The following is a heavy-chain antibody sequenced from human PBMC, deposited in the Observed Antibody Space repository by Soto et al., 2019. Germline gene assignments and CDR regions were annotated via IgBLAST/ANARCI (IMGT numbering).Heavy chain of an antibody. CDR3: VRQGIGALHGLVDV. J-gene: IGHJ6*02. CDR1: GDSIGTYN. CDR2: IYSNGGT. D-gene: IGHD1-26*01. V-gene: IGHV4-59*08. Sequence: QVQLQASGPGLVKPSDTLSLTCTVSGDSIGTYNCGWIRQPPGKRLEWIGYIYSNGGTSYNPALKSRVTISADTSTKQFSLRLSSVTAADTAVYYCVRQGIGALHGLVDVWGQGTTVTVSS.